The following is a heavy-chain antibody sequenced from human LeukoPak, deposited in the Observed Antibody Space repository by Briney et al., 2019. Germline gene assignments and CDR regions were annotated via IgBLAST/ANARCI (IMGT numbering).Heavy chain of an antibody. CDR3: AKDRDSHHACDI. D-gene: IGHD5-24*01. CDR1: GFTFNNFW. CDR2: IKGDGGEK. V-gene: IGHV3-7*05. Sequence: PGGSLRLSCAASGFTFNNFWMSWVRQAPGKGVEWVAIIKGDGGEKYYVDSVKGRFTIARDNANNSLYLQMNSLRAEDTAVYYCAKDRDSHHACDIWGQGTVVTVSS. J-gene: IGHJ3*02.